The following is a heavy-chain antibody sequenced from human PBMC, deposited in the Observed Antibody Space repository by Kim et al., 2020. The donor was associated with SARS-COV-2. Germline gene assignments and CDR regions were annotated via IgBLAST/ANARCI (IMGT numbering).Heavy chain of an antibody. CDR3: ARGGRYCSSTSCYLV. D-gene: IGHD2-2*01. Sequence: PSLKSRVTISVDPSKNQFARKLSSVTAADTAVYYCARGGRYCSSTSCYLVWGQGTLVTVSS. V-gene: IGHV4-31*02. J-gene: IGHJ4*02.